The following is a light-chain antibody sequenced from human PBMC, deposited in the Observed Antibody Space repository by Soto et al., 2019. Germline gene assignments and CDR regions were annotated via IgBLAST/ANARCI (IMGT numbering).Light chain of an antibody. CDR2: ATS. V-gene: IGKV3D-15*01. J-gene: IGKJ5*01. CDR1: QSVSTK. Sequence: EIVMKQSPATLSVSPGKRGTLSCRASQSVSTKLAWYQKRPGQAPRLLIYATSTMVTGITARFSGSGFGTEFTLTISSLQSEDFAVYYCQQYNNWSSITFGQGTRLVIK. CDR3: QQYNNWSSIT.